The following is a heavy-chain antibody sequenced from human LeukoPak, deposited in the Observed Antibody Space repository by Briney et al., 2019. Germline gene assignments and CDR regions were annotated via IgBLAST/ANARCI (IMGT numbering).Heavy chain of an antibody. CDR3: ARLHDMVRGHNWFDP. D-gene: IGHD3-10*01. CDR2: INHSGST. CDR1: GYSISSGYY. V-gene: IGHV4-38-2*02. Sequence: SETLSLTCTVSGYSISSGYYWSWIRQPPGKGLEWIGEINHSGSTNYNPSLKSRVTISVDTSKNQFSLKLSSVTAADTAVYYCARLHDMVRGHNWFDPWGQGTLVTVSS. J-gene: IGHJ5*02.